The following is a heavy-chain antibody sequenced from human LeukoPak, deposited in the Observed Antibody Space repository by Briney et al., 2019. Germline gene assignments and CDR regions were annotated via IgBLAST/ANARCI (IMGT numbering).Heavy chain of an antibody. CDR1: GGTFAYYA. Sequence: GASVTVSCKASGGTFAYYAFNWVRQAPGQGLEWLGGNSLACGLKHYAQKFRGRLTITTDESTRKAYMELSSLTSEDTAVYYCTCRGGSAYSYGFGDYWGPGTLVTVSS. D-gene: IGHD5-18*01. CDR2: NSLACGLK. J-gene: IGHJ4*02. V-gene: IGHV1-69*05. CDR3: TCRGGSAYSYGFGDY.